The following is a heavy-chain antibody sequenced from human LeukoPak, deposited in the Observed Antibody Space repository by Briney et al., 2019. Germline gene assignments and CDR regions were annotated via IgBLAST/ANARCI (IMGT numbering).Heavy chain of an antibody. CDR3: ARLDPLYGDYGAGTDY. J-gene: IGHJ4*02. CDR1: GGSISSSSYY. Sequence: SGTLSLTCTVSGGSISSSSYYWGWIRQPPGKGLEWIGSIYYSGSTYYNPSLKSRVTISVDTSKNQFSLKLSSVTAADTAVYYCARLDPLYGDYGAGTDYWGQGTLVTVSS. CDR2: IYYSGST. V-gene: IGHV4-39*01. D-gene: IGHD4-17*01.